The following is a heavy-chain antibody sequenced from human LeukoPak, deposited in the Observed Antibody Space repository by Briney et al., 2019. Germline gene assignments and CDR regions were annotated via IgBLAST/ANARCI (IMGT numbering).Heavy chain of an antibody. Sequence: SETLSLTCAVSGGSISSSNWWSWVRQPPGKGLEWIGEIYHSGSTNYNPSLKSRVTISVDKSKNQFSLKLGSVTAADTAVYYCARGGGYNWNDRDFDYWGQGTLVTVSS. CDR1: GGSISSSNW. D-gene: IGHD1-20*01. V-gene: IGHV4-4*02. J-gene: IGHJ4*02. CDR3: ARGGGYNWNDRDFDY. CDR2: IYHSGST.